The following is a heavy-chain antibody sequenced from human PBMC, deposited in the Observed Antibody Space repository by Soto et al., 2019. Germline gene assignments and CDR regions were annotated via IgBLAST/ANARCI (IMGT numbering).Heavy chain of an antibody. Sequence: QITLKESGPTLVKPTQTLTLTCTFSGFSLSTSGVGVGWIRQPPGKALEWLALIYWDDDKRYSPSLKSMRTITKDTSKSQVVLTMNNMDPVDTATYYCALSLGYYDSSGYYKKGPFDYWGQGTLVTVSS. CDR3: ALSLGYYDSSGYYKKGPFDY. J-gene: IGHJ4*02. D-gene: IGHD3-22*01. CDR1: GFSLSTSGVG. V-gene: IGHV2-5*02. CDR2: IYWDDDK.